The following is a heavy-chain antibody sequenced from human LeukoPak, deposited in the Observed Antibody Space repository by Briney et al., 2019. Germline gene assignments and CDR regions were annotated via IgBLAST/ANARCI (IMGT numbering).Heavy chain of an antibody. CDR1: GYTFTSYG. D-gene: IGHD5-18*01. CDR2: ISAYNGNT. Sequence: ASAKVSCKASGYTFTSYGISWVRQAPGQGLEWMGWISAYNGNTNYAQKLQGRVTMTTDTSTSTAYMELRSLRSDDTAVYYCARAEVGIQLWSDAFDIWGQGTMVTVSS. CDR3: ARAEVGIQLWSDAFDI. V-gene: IGHV1-18*01. J-gene: IGHJ3*02.